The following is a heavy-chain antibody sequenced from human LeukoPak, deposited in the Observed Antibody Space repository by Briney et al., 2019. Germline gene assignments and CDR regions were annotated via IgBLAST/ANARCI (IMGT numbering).Heavy chain of an antibody. V-gene: IGHV4-59*12. CDR1: GGSISSYY. Sequence: SETLSLTCTVSGGSISSYYWSWVRQPPGKGLEWIGKISHSGSPSCNPSLKGRLTISVDTAKNQFSLKLSSVTAADTAVYYCARDSIAGYSLSWWGQGTLVTVSS. CDR2: ISHSGSP. CDR3: ARDSIAGYSLSW. D-gene: IGHD3-9*01. J-gene: IGHJ4*02.